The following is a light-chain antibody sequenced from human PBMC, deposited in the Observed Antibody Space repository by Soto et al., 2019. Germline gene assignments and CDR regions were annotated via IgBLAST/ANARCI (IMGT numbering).Light chain of an antibody. CDR3: QQYNNWPPWT. Sequence: EIVMTQSPATLSVSPGERATLSCRASQSVSSNLAWYQQKPGQAPRLPIYGASTRATGIPARFSGSGSGTEFTLTISSLQSGDFAVYYCQQYNNWPPWTFGQGTKVEIK. CDR1: QSVSSN. J-gene: IGKJ1*01. V-gene: IGKV3-15*01. CDR2: GAS.